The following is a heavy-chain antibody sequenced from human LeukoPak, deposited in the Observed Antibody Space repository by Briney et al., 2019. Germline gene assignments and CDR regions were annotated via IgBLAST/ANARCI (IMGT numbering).Heavy chain of an antibody. V-gene: IGHV1-2*02. Sequence: ASVKVSCKASGYTFTGYYMHWVRQAPGQGLEWMGWINPNIGGTNYAQKFQGRVTMTRDTSISTAYMEVSRLTSDDTAVYFCARDLGIGSDFDYWGQGTLVTVSS. CDR1: GYTFTGYY. CDR2: INPNIGGT. J-gene: IGHJ4*02. CDR3: ARDLGIGSDFDY. D-gene: IGHD7-27*01.